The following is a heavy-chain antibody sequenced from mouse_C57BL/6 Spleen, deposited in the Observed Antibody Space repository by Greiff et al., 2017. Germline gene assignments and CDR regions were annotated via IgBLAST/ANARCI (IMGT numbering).Heavy chain of an antibody. CDR2: IHPNSGST. V-gene: IGHV1-64*01. J-gene: IGHJ3*01. CDR1: GYTFTSYW. CDR3: ARGGYDGYLFAY. Sequence: QVQLQQPGAELVKPGASVKLSCKASGYTFTSYWMNWVKQRPGQGLEWIGMIHPNSGSTNYNEKFKSKATLTVDTSYSTAYMQLSSLTSEYSAVYYCARGGYDGYLFAYWGQGTLVTVSA. D-gene: IGHD2-3*01.